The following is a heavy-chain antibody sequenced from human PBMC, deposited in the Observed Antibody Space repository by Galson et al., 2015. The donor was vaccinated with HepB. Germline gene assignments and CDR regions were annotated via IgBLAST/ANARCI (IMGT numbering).Heavy chain of an antibody. CDR3: AKLKGGAPSWSFEY. D-gene: IGHD3-3*01. J-gene: IGHJ4*02. CDR2: ISGDGSTT. Sequence: SLRLSCAASGFTFSSYAMSWVRQAPGKGLEWVSSISGDGSTTYYADSVKGRFTISRDDSKNTLYLQMNSLRAEDTAVYYCAKLKGGAPSWSFEYWGQGTLVTVAS. V-gene: IGHV3-23*01. CDR1: GFTFSSYA.